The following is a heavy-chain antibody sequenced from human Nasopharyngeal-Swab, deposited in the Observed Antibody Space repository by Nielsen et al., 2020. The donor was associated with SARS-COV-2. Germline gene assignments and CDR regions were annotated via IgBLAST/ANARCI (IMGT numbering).Heavy chain of an antibody. V-gene: IGHV4-39*07. CDR2: IYYSGST. CDR3: ARERGRGGIWNYYYYYMDV. D-gene: IGHD3-10*01. Sequence: SETLSLTCTVSGGSISSSSYYWGWIRQPPGKGLEWIESIYYSGSTYYNPSLKSRVTISVDTSKNQFSLKLSSVTAADTAVYYFARERGRGGIWNYYYYYMDVWGKGTTITVSS. J-gene: IGHJ6*03. CDR1: GGSISSSSYY.